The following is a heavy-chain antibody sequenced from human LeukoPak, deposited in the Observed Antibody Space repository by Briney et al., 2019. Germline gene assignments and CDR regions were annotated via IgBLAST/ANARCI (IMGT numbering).Heavy chain of an antibody. Sequence: SETLSLTCTVSGGSISSSSYYWGWIRQPPGKGLEWIGSIYYSGSTYYNPSLKSRVTISVDTSKNQFSLKLSSVTAAATAVYYCAASSPGDAFDIWGQGTMVTVSS. J-gene: IGHJ3*02. CDR3: AASSPGDAFDI. CDR2: IYYSGST. V-gene: IGHV4-39*01. CDR1: GGSISSSSYY.